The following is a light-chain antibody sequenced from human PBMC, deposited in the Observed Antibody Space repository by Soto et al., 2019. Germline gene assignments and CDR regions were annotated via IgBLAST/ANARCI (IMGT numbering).Light chain of an antibody. J-gene: IGLJ3*02. CDR1: SSDVGGYDP. CDR3: CAYVSSNTLL. V-gene: IGLV2-23*01. Sequence: QSALTQPASVSGSPGQSITISCTGTSSDVGGYDPVSWYQKHPGKAPKLIIYEGSKRPSGISNRFSGSKSGNTASLIISGLQGDDEGDYYCCAYVSSNTLLFGGGTKLTVL. CDR2: EGS.